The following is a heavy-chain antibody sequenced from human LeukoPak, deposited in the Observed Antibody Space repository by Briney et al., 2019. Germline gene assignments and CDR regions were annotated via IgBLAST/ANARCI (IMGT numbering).Heavy chain of an antibody. V-gene: IGHV1-18*04. CDR1: GSTLTGYY. CDR2: ISAYNGNT. Sequence: ASVKASSKASGSTLTGYYMHWERQAPGQGLEWMGWISAYNGNTKYEQKLQGRVTMTTDTSTSTAYMELRSLISDDTAVYYCARDDGSGSYPWGQGTLVIVSS. J-gene: IGHJ5*02. CDR3: ARDDGSGSYP. D-gene: IGHD1-26*01.